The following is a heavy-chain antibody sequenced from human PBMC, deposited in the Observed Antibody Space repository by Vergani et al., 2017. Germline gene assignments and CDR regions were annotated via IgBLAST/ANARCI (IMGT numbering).Heavy chain of an antibody. CDR1: GGSISSSRYY. D-gene: IGHD3-9*01. CDR3: ARLRYDILTTD. J-gene: IGHJ4*02. CDR2: IYYSGST. Sequence: QLQLQESGPGLVKPSETLSLTCTVSGGSISSSRYYWGWIRQPPGKGLEWIGSIYYSGSTYYNPSLKSRVTISVDTSKNQFSLKLSSVTAEDTAVYYCARLRYDILTTDWGQGTLVTVSS. V-gene: IGHV4-39*01.